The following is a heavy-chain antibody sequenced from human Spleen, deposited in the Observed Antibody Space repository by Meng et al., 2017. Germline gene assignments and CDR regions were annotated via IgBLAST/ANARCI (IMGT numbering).Heavy chain of an antibody. D-gene: IGHD3-16*01. J-gene: IGHJ4*02. CDR3: ARDRWGVNDY. CDR2: INPNSGGT. CDR1: GYSFTGYY. Sequence: QVPLVHSGAEVKKPGALVTLSFKAYGYSFTGYYMHWVRQAPGNGLEWLGRINPNSGGTNLAQEFQDRVTMTRDTSISTAYMELSRLTYDDTAVYYCARDRWGVNDYWGQGTLVTVSS. V-gene: IGHV1-2*06.